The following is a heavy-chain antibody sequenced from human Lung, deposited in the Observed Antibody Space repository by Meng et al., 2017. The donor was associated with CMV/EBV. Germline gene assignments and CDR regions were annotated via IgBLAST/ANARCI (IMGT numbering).Heavy chain of an antibody. D-gene: IGHD3-22*01. CDR2: VTGGGGST. V-gene: IGHV3-21*01. J-gene: IGHJ3*02. Sequence: GGSLRLXCAASGFTFISYSMNWVRQAPGKGLEWVSVVTGGGGSTYYADSVKGRFTISRDNAKNSLYLQMNSLRAEDTAVYYCASPYYYDSRGAFDIWGQGXMVTVSS. CDR3: ASPYYYDSRGAFDI. CDR1: GFTFISYS.